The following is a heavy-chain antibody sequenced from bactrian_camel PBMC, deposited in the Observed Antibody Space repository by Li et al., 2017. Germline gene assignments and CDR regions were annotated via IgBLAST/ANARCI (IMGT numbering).Heavy chain of an antibody. CDR2: INVYGGT. J-gene: IGHJ4*01. CDR3: AADPYGGGWYLTY. V-gene: IGHV3S53*01. D-gene: IGHD6*01. CDR1: GSTSRRCH. Sequence: HVQLVESGGGLVQPGGSLRLSCTAPGSTSRRCHMEWYRQAPGKDREFVSSINVYGGTNYLDSVKGRSTISRDNAKNILYLQMNNLKTDDTAAYYCAADPYGGGWYLTYWGQGTQVTVS.